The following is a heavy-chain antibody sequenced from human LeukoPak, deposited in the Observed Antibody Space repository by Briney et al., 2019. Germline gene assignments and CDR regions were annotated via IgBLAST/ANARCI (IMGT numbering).Heavy chain of an antibody. J-gene: IGHJ6*02. Sequence: SVKVSCKASGYTFTGYSMHWVRQAPGQGLEWMGWINPNSGGTNYAQKFQGRVTMTRDTSISTAYMELNRLRSEDTAVYYCAIRKITGGSYYGMDVWGQGTTVTVSS. CDR1: GYTFTGYS. V-gene: IGHV1-2*02. CDR2: INPNSGGT. D-gene: IGHD7-27*01. CDR3: AIRKITGGSYYGMDV.